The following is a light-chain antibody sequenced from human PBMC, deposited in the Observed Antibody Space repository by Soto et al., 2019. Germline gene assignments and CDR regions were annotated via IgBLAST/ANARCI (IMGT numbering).Light chain of an antibody. V-gene: IGKV3-15*01. CDR1: QSVSSN. Sequence: EIVMTQSPATLSVSPGERVTLSCRASQSVSSNLAWYQQKLGQAPRLLIYGASTRATGIPDRFGGSGSGTEFTLTISSLQSEDFTVYYCQQYNDWPLTFGGGTKVDIK. J-gene: IGKJ4*01. CDR2: GAS. CDR3: QQYNDWPLT.